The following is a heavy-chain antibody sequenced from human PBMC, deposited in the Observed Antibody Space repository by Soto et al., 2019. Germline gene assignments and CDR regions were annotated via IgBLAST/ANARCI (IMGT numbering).Heavy chain of an antibody. Sequence: QMQLVESGGGVVQPGRSLRLSCAASGFTFNRYGMHWVRQAPGKGLEWVAVISYDGKNKYYADSVKGRFTISRDNSKNSLDLQMNSLRDEDTAVYFCEKAVDIQVRGAPPSDYWGQGTLVIVTS. J-gene: IGHJ4*02. V-gene: IGHV3-30*18. CDR2: ISYDGKNK. CDR3: EKAVDIQVRGAPPSDY. D-gene: IGHD3-10*01. CDR1: GFTFNRYG.